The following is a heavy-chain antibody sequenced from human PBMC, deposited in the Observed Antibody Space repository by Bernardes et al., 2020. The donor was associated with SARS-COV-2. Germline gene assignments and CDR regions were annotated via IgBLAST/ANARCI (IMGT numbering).Heavy chain of an antibody. CDR1: GYRFITYW. Sequence: GGSLKISCKGSGYRFITYWIGWVRQMPGKGLEWMGIIYPGDSDTRYSPSFQGQVTISDDKSISNAYLQWSSLKASDTATYYCVANPVTTSAFDIWGQGTTVTVSS. CDR3: VANPVTTSAFDI. J-gene: IGHJ3*02. D-gene: IGHD1-1*01. V-gene: IGHV5-51*01. CDR2: IYPGDSDT.